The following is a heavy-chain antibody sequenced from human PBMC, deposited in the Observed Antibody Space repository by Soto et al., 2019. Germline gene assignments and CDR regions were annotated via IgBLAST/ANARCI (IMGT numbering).Heavy chain of an antibody. D-gene: IGHD3-3*02. V-gene: IGHV1-69*12. CDR3: AREKGRQQLGGNYYYILDV. J-gene: IGHJ6*02. CDR1: GGTFSTSA. CDR2: IMPVFATP. Sequence: QVQLVQSGAEVKKPGSSVKVSCKASGGTFSTSAISWVRQAPGQGLEWVGGIMPVFATPDYAQKFQGRVTITADASTTTAYLELTSRRTDDTAVYYCAREKGRQQLGGNYYYILDVWGQGTAITVSS.